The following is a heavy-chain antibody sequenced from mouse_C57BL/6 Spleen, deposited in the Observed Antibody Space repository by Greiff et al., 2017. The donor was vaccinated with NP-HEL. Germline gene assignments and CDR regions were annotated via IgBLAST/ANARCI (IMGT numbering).Heavy chain of an antibody. Sequence: EVKLVESGGGLVKPGGSLKLSCAASGFTFSSYAMSWVRQTPEKRLEWVATISDGGSYTYYPDNVKGRFTISRDNAKNNLYLQMSHLKSEDTAMYYCARDYYGSSKGGFAYWGQGTLVTVSA. D-gene: IGHD1-1*01. J-gene: IGHJ3*01. CDR3: ARDYYGSSKGGFAY. CDR2: ISDGGSYT. CDR1: GFTFSSYA. V-gene: IGHV5-4*01.